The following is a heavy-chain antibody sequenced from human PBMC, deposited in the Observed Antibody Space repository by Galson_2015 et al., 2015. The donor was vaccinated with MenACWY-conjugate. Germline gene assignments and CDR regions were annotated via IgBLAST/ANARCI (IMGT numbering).Heavy chain of an antibody. J-gene: IGHJ4*02. CDR1: GGSVSSSNYY. Sequence: ETLSLPCTVSGGSVSSSNYYWGWIRPPPGKGLEWIGTIYYSGKTSDNPSLKSRVTVSVDTSKNQFSLKLSSMTAADTAVYYCARGQQWLVLIDSWGQGTLVTVSS. V-gene: IGHV4-39*07. CDR3: ARGQQWLVLIDS. D-gene: IGHD6-19*01. CDR2: IYYSGKT.